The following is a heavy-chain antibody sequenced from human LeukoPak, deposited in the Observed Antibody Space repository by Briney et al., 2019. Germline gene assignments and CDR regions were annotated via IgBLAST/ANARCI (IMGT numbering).Heavy chain of an antibody. CDR1: GYTFTSYY. D-gene: IGHD6-19*01. CDR2: ISPSGGST. V-gene: IGHV1-46*03. CDR3: TRASVAGRRFDY. Sequence: ASVKVSCKASGYTFTSYYMHWVRQAPGQGLEWMGIISPSGGSTTYAQKFQGRVTMTRDTSTGTVYMELSSLRSEDTAVYYCTRASVAGRRFDYWGQGTLVSFSS. J-gene: IGHJ4*02.